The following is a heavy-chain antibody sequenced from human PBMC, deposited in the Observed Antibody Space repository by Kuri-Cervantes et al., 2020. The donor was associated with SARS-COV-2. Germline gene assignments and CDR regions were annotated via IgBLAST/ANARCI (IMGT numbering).Heavy chain of an antibody. CDR1: GFTLSNYA. CDR2: ISFDGSNE. CDR3: ATEDGTYPGWFDP. D-gene: IGHD1-26*01. Sequence: GESLKISCVASGFTLSNYAMHWVRQAPGKGLEWVALISFDGSNEYYADSVKGRFNISRDTSKNTLYLQMKSLRPEDTAVYYCATEDGTYPGWFDPWGQGTLVTVSS. J-gene: IGHJ5*02. V-gene: IGHV3-30-3*01.